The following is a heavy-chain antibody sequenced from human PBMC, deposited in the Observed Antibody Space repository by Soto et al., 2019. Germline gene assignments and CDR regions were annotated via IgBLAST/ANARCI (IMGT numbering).Heavy chain of an antibody. V-gene: IGHV4-31*03. CDR2: IYYSGST. CDR3: ASPNPYCSSTSCYFAY. J-gene: IGHJ4*02. D-gene: IGHD2-2*01. Sequence: PSETLSLTCTVSGGSISSGGYYWSWIRQHPGKGLEWIGYIYYSGSTYYTPSLKSRVTLSVDTSKTQFSLKLSSVPAADTAFYYCASPNPYCSSTSCYFAYGGKGTLVTVSS. CDR1: GGSISSGGYY.